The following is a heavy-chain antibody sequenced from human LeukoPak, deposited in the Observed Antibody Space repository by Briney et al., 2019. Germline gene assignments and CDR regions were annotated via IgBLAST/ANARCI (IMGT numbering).Heavy chain of an antibody. CDR2: ISSSSYI. V-gene: IGHV3-21*01. CDR1: GFTFSSYS. CDR3: ASLRGYCSGGSCYRELNWFDP. J-gene: IGHJ5*02. D-gene: IGHD2-15*01. Sequence: GGSLRLSCAASGFTFSSYSMNWVRQAPGKGLEWVSSISSSSYIYYADSVKGRFTISRDNAKNSLYLQMNSLRAEDTAVYYCASLRGYCSGGSCYRELNWFDPWGQGTLVTVSS.